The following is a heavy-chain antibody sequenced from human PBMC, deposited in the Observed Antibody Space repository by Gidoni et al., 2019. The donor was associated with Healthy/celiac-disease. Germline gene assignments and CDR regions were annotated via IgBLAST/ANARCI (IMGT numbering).Heavy chain of an antibody. CDR1: GFTFSDYY. D-gene: IGHD2-15*01. V-gene: IGHV3-11*06. CDR2: ISSSSSYT. J-gene: IGHJ6*02. Sequence: QVQLVESGGGLVKPGGSLRLSCAASGFTFSDYYMSWIRQAPGKGLEWVSYISSSSSYTNYADSVKGRFTISRDNAKNSLYLQMNSLRAEDTAVYYCARDREYCSGGSCYGDYYYYGMDVWGQGTTVTVSS. CDR3: ARDREYCSGGSCYGDYYYYGMDV.